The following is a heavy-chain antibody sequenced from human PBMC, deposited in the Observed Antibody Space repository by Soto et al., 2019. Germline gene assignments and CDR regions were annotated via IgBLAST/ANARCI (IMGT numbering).Heavy chain of an antibody. CDR3: AKEDFYSNHVQIDY. CDR2: VSGNGGDT. CDR1: GFSFSSYA. D-gene: IGHD4-4*01. J-gene: IGHJ4*02. V-gene: IGHV3-23*01. Sequence: EVQLLESGGGLVQPGGSLRLSCAASGFSFSSYAMSWVRQAPGKGLEWVSAVSGNGGDTYYADSVKGRFTISRDNSKNTLYLQMNSLRAEDAAIYYCAKEDFYSNHVQIDYWGQGALVTVSS.